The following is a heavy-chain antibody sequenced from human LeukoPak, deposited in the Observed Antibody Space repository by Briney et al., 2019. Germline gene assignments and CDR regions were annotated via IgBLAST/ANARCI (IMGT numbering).Heavy chain of an antibody. CDR3: ATRSVRGVIIRSLDYYYYMDV. CDR2: ISYDGSNK. J-gene: IGHJ6*03. CDR1: GFTFSSYA. V-gene: IGHV3-30*04. Sequence: GGSLRLSCAASGFTFSSYAMHWVRQAPGKGLEWVAVISYDGSNKYYADSVKGRFTISRDNSKNTLYLQMSSLRAEDTAVYYCATRSVRGVIIRSLDYYYYMDVWGKGTTVTVSS. D-gene: IGHD3-10*01.